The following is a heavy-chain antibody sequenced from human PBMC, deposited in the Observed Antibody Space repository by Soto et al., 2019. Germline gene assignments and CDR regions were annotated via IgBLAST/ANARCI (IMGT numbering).Heavy chain of an antibody. CDR2: ISGSGGST. D-gene: IGHD5-12*01. CDR1: GFTFSSYA. V-gene: IGHV3-23*01. Sequence: GGSLRLSCAASGFTFSSYAMSWVRQAPGKGLERVSAISGSGGSTYYADSVKGRFTISRDNSKNTLYLQMNSLRAEDTAVYYCAKDLTHSYVDIVATPGGYYFDYWGQGTLVTVSS. J-gene: IGHJ4*02. CDR3: AKDLTHSYVDIVATPGGYYFDY.